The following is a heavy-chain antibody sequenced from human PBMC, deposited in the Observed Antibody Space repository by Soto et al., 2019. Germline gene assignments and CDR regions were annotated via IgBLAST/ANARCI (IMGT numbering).Heavy chain of an antibody. CDR1: VGSISSSSYY. V-gene: IGHV4-39*01. CDR2: TYYSGST. D-gene: IGHD6-25*01. Sequence: PSETLSLTCTVSVGSISSSSYYWGWTRQPPGKGLEWIGSTYYSGSTYYNPSLKSRVTISVDTSKNQFSLKLSSVTAADTAVYYCARRAESGAFDIWGQGTMVTVSS. CDR3: ARRAESGAFDI. J-gene: IGHJ3*02.